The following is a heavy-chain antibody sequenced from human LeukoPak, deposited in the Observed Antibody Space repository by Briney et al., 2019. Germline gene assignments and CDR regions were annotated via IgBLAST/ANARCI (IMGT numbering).Heavy chain of an antibody. CDR2: INHSGIT. CDR3: AREVPYYYDSSGTFDY. D-gene: IGHD3-22*01. CDR1: GGSFTGYY. J-gene: IGHJ4*02. V-gene: IGHV4-34*01. Sequence: PSETLSLTCAVSGGSFTGYYWDWIRQSPGKGLEWIGEINHSGITKYNPSLKSRVTISLDTSKNQFSLKLSSVTAADTAVYYCAREVPYYYDSSGTFDYWGQGTLVTVSS.